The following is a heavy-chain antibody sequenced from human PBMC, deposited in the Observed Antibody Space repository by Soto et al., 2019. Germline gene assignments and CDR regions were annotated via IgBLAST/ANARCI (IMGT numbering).Heavy chain of an antibody. Sequence: GGSLRLSCAASGFTFSSYSMNWVRQAPGKGPEWVSYISSASSTTYYADSVKGRFTISRDNAENSLYLHMNSLRDEDTAVYYCARVWGLGYFEIWGQGSMVTVSS. D-gene: IGHD3-22*01. V-gene: IGHV3-48*02. CDR1: GFTFSSYS. CDR2: ISSASSTT. J-gene: IGHJ3*02. CDR3: ARVWGLGYFEI.